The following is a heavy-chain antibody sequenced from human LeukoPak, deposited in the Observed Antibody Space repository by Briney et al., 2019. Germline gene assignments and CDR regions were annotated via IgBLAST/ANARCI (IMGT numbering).Heavy chain of an antibody. D-gene: IGHD1-1*01. CDR2: INDYSTEI. CDR1: GFRFSGYS. J-gene: IGHJ4*02. Sequence: GGSLRLPCVASGFRFSGYSMNWVRQAPGKGLEWVSIINDYSTEIHYADSVKGRFTISRDNAKNSLYLQMSSLRVEDTAVYYCARDMDQLPDENWGRGTLVTVSS. CDR3: ARDMDQLPDEN. V-gene: IGHV3-21*01.